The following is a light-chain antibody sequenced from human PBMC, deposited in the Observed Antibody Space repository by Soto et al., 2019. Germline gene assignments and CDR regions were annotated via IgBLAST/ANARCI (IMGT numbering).Light chain of an antibody. CDR2: EVT. CDR3: GSKAGSNKHVV. CDR1: NSDIGASNS. Sequence: QSALTQPPSASGSPGQSVTISCAGSNSDIGASNSVSWYQQHPGKAPKLLISEVTKRPSGVPDRFPGSKSGNTASLTVSGLQSEDEADYYCGSKAGSNKHVVFVGGTKVTVL. J-gene: IGLJ2*01. V-gene: IGLV2-8*01.